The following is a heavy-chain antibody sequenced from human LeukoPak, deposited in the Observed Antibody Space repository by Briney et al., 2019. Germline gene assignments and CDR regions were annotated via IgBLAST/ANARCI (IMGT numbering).Heavy chain of an antibody. V-gene: IGHV3-21*01. CDR3: ARDPTWGSD. Sequence: GRSLRLSCAASGFTFSSYSMNWVRQAPGKGLEWVSSISYSSSYIYYADSLKGRFTISRDNAKNSLYLQMSSLRAEDTAVYYCARDPTWGSDWGQGTLVTVSS. CDR1: GFTFSSYS. D-gene: IGHD7-27*01. CDR2: ISYSSSYI. J-gene: IGHJ4*02.